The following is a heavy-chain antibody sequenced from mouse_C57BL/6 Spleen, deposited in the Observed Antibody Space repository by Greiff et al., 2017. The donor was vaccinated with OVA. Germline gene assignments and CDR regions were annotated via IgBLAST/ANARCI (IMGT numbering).Heavy chain of an antibody. CDR2: INPNNGGT. CDR3: ARRRPSYYDYDGGAMDD. J-gene: IGHJ4*01. V-gene: IGHV1-26*01. CDR1: GYTFTDYY. D-gene: IGHD2-4*01. Sequence: EVQLQQSGPELVKPGASVKISCKASGYTFTDYYMNWVKQSHGKSLEWIGDINPNNGGTSYNQKFKGKATLTVDKSSSTAYMELRSLTSEDSAVYYCARRRPSYYDYDGGAMDDWGQGTSVTVSS.